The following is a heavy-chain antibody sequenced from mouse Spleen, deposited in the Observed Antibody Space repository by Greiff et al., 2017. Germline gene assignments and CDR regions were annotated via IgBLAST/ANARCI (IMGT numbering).Heavy chain of an antibody. CDR3: ARLTGTSWYFDY. V-gene: IGHV5-15*01. CDR1: GFTFSDYG. D-gene: IGHD4-1*01. J-gene: IGHJ2*01. CDR2: ISNLAYSI. Sequence: EVKLMESGGGLVKPGGSLKLSCAASGFTFSDYGMAWVRQAPGKGPEWVAFISNLAYSIYYADTVTGRFTISRENAKNTLYLEMSSLRSEDTAMYYCARLTGTSWYFDYWGQGTTLTVSS.